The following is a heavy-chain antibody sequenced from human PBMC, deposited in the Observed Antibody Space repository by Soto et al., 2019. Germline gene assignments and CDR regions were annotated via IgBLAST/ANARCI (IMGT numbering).Heavy chain of an antibody. J-gene: IGHJ5*02. Sequence: QVQLQESGPGLVKPSQTLSLTCTVSGGSISSGDYYWSWFRQPPGKGLGWIGYIYYSGSTHYNPSLKSRGTISVDTSKNQFSLKLSSVTAADTAVYYCARDDSSVTNWFDPWGQGTLVTVSS. CDR1: GGSISSGDYY. CDR3: ARDDSSVTNWFDP. CDR2: IYYSGST. D-gene: IGHD3-22*01. V-gene: IGHV4-30-4*01.